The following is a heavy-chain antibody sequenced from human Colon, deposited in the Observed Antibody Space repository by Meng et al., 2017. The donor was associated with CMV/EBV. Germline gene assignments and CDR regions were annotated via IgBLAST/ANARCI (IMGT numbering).Heavy chain of an antibody. D-gene: IGHD3-10*01. Sequence: SETLSLTCAVYGGSFSGYYWSWIRQPPGKGLEWIGEINHSGSTNYNPSLKSRVTISVDTSKNQFSLKLSSVTAADTAVYYCARDGGLGDDAFDIWGQGTMVTVSS. J-gene: IGHJ3*02. CDR3: ARDGGLGDDAFDI. CDR2: INHSGST. V-gene: IGHV4-34*01. CDR1: GGSFSGYY.